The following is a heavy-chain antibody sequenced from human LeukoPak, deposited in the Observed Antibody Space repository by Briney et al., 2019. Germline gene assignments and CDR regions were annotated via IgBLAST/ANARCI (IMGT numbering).Heavy chain of an antibody. V-gene: IGHV1-2*06. D-gene: IGHD3-10*01. CDR2: INPSSGDA. Sequence: GASVKVSCKASGYTLTDYYMHWVRQAPGQGLEWMGRINPSSGDANYAHKFQGRVTMTRDTSIGTAYMELSMLRSDASAIYYCARGSGLGHHFEYWGQGTLVTVSS. CDR3: ARGSGLGHHFEY. J-gene: IGHJ4*02. CDR1: GYTLTDYY.